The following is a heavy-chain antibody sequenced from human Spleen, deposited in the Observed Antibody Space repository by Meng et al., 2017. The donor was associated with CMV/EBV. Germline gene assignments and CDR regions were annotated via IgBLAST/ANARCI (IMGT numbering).Heavy chain of an antibody. J-gene: IGHJ6*02. D-gene: IGHD6-13*01. Sequence: GESLKISCAASGFTFSSYWMSWVRQAPGKGLEWVANITQDGSEKYYVDSVKGRFTISRDNAKNSLYLQMNSLRAEDTAVYYCARVLAAAGSGGMDVWGQGTTVTVSS. CDR3: ARVLAAAGSGGMDV. V-gene: IGHV3-7*04. CDR2: ITQDGSEK. CDR1: GFTFSSYW.